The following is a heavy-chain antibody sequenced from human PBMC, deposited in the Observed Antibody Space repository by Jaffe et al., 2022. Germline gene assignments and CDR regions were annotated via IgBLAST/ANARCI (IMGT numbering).Heavy chain of an antibody. CDR1: GGTFSSYT. V-gene: IGHV1-69*02. CDR2: IIPILGIA. CDR3: ARAPVYYDSSGYYSGPAFDI. J-gene: IGHJ3*02. Sequence: QVQLVQSGAEVKKPGSSVKVSCKASGGTFSSYTISWVRQAPGQGLEWMGRIIPILGIANYAQKFQGRVTITADKSTSTAYMELSSLRSEDTAVYYCARAPVYYDSSGYYSGPAFDIWGQGTMVTVSS. D-gene: IGHD3-22*01.